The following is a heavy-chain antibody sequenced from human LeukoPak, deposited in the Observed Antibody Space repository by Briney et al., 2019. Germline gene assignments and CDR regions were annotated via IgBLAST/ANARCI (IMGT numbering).Heavy chain of an antibody. CDR1: GYTFTGYY. V-gene: IGHV1-2*02. Sequence: GASVKVSCKASGYTFTGYYMHWVRQAPGQGLEWMGWINPNSDGTNYAQKFQGRVTMTRDTSISTAYMELSRLRSDDTAVYYCAREDSSGNYLVYWGQGTLVTVSS. CDR3: AREDSSGNYLVY. J-gene: IGHJ4*02. CDR2: INPNSDGT. D-gene: IGHD3-22*01.